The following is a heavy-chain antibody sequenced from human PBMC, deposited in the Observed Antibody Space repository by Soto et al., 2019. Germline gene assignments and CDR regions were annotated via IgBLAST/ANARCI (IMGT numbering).Heavy chain of an antibody. CDR1: GFTFSDHY. CDR3: TRVRLGISLSSDY. Sequence: EVQLVASGGGLVQPEGSLRLSCAASGFTFSDHYMYWVRQAPGTGLEWVGRIKNKANSDTTEYAAPVKGIFIISRDASKTSVFLQMNRLKTDDPAVSYCTRVRLGISLSSDYWGQGILVTASS. V-gene: IGHV3-72*01. D-gene: IGHD6-19*01. CDR2: IKNKANSDTT. J-gene: IGHJ4*02.